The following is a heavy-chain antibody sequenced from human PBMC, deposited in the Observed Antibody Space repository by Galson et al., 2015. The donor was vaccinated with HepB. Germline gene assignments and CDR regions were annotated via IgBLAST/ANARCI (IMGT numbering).Heavy chain of an antibody. Sequence: SVKVSCKASGYTFTSYDINWVRQATGQGLEWMGWMNPNSGNTGYAQKFQGRVTMTRNTSISTAYMELSSLRSEDTAVYYCAKRYYDILTGYRPWAFDIWGQGTMVTVSS. CDR2: MNPNSGNT. J-gene: IGHJ3*02. V-gene: IGHV1-8*01. D-gene: IGHD3-9*01. CDR1: GYTFTSYD. CDR3: AKRYYDILTGYRPWAFDI.